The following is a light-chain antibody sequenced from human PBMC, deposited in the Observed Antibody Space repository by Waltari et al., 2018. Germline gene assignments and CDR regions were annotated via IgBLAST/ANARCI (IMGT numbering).Light chain of an antibody. V-gene: IGLV2-14*01. CDR2: DVS. Sequence: SALTPPASVSGSPGQSTTISCTGISSDVGFYNYVSWYQQHPGKAPKLMLYDVSERPSGVSNRFSGSKSGNTASLTISGLQAEDEADYYCNSYAGSSSWVFGGGTKLTVL. CDR3: NSYAGSSSWV. J-gene: IGLJ3*02. CDR1: SSDVGFYNY.